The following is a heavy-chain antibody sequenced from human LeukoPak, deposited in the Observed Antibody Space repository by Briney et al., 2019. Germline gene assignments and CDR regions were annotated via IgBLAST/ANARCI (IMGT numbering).Heavy chain of an antibody. CDR3: ASERRRDYDSSRFAFYI. CDR2: IIPIFGTA. D-gene: IGHD3-22*01. CDR1: VGTFSNYV. Sequence: SVKVSCKASVGTFSNYVISWVRQAPGQGLEWMGGIIPIFGTANYAQKFQGRVTITADESTSTAYMELSSQRSEDTAVYYCASERRRDYDSSRFAFYIWVQGTMVTVSS. J-gene: IGHJ3*02. V-gene: IGHV1-69*01.